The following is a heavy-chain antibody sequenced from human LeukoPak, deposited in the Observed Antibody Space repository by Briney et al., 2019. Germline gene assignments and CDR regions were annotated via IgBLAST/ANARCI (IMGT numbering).Heavy chain of an antibody. CDR1: GYTSTSYA. CDR3: ARDRRSYYYYGSGSYDY. D-gene: IGHD3-10*01. Sequence: ASVKVSCKASGYTSTSYAMHWVRQAPGQRLEWMGWINAGNGNTKYSQKFQGRVTITRDTSASTAYMELSSLRSEDTAVYYCARDRRSYYYYGSGSYDYWGQGTLVTVSS. V-gene: IGHV1-3*01. J-gene: IGHJ4*02. CDR2: INAGNGNT.